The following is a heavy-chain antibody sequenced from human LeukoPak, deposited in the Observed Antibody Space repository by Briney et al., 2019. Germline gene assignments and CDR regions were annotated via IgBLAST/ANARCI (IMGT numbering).Heavy chain of an antibody. Sequence: ASVKVSCKASGYTFTGYYMHWVRQAPGQGLEWMGWINPNSGGTNYAQKFQGRVTMTRDTSISTAYMELSRLRSEDTAVYYCARAGIVGATSAFDIWGQGTMVTVSS. J-gene: IGHJ3*02. V-gene: IGHV1-2*02. CDR1: GYTFTGYY. CDR2: INPNSGGT. D-gene: IGHD1-26*01. CDR3: ARAGIVGATSAFDI.